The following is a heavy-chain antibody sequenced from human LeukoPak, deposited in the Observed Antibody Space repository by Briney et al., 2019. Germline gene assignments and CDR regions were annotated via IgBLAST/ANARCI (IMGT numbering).Heavy chain of an antibody. CDR1: GFTFSICA. V-gene: IGHV3-23*01. CDR2: ISGSGSST. D-gene: IGHD3-10*01. CDR3: AKAEGSYKTLIDY. J-gene: IGHJ4*02. Sequence: SGGSLRLSCAASGFTFSICAMNWVRQAPGKGLEWVSGISGSGSSTYYADSVKGRFTISRDSSKNTVYLQMNSRRAEDTAIDCCAKAEGSYKTLIDYWGQGTLVTVSS.